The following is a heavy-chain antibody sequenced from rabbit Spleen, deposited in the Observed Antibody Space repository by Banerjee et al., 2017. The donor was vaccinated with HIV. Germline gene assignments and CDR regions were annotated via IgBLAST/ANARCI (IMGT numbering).Heavy chain of an antibody. CDR2: IYAGGSSFT. CDR1: GFSFSSNYY. CDR3: ARDTGTSFSTYGMDL. Sequence: QSLEESGGDVVKPGASLTLTCTASGFSFSSNYYMCWVRQAPGKGLEWIACIYAGGSSFTYYASWAKGRFTCSKTSSTTVTLQLTSLTAADTATYFCARDTGTSFSTYGMDLWGPGTLVTVS. J-gene: IGHJ6*01. V-gene: IGHV1S40*01. D-gene: IGHD8-1*01.